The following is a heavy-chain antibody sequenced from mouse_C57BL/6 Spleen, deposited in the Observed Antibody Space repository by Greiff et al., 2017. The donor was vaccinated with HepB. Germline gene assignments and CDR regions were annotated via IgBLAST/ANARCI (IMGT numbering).Heavy chain of an antibody. Sequence: VQLQQSGAELVRPGASVTLSCKASGYTFTDYEMHWVKQTPVHGLEWIGAIDPETGGTAYNQKFKGKAILTADKSSSTAYMELRRLTSEDSAVYYCTRRDGGYFDYWGQGTTLTVSS. V-gene: IGHV1-15*01. CDR2: IDPETGGT. CDR3: TRRDGGYFDY. CDR1: GYTFTDYE. J-gene: IGHJ2*01.